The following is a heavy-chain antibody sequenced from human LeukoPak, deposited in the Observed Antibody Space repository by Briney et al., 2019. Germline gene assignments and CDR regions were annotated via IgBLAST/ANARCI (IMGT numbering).Heavy chain of an antibody. V-gene: IGHV4-30-2*01. CDR2: IYHGGSP. J-gene: IGHJ6*03. CDR1: GGSISSGGYY. Sequence: PSETLSLTCTVSGGSISSGGYYWSWIRQPPGRGPEWVGYIYHGGSPYYNPSLKSRVTISVDWSKNQFSLSLSSVTAADTAVYYCARGEPSTLLNNDYYFMDVWGKGTTVTVSS. D-gene: IGHD1-14*01. CDR3: ARGEPSTLLNNDYYFMDV.